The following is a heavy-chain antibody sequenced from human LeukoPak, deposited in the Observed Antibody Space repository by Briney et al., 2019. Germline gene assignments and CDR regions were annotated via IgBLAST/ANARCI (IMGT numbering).Heavy chain of an antibody. V-gene: IGHV1-69*13. J-gene: IGHJ3*02. CDR1: GGTFSSYA. CDR2: IIPIFGTA. D-gene: IGHD4-23*01. CDR3: ARDYGGNPDGAFDI. Sequence: SVKVSCKASGGTFSSYAISWVRQAPGQGLEWMGGIIPIFGTANYAQKFQGRVTITADESTSTAYMELSSLRSEDTAVYYCARDYGGNPDGAFDIWGQGTMVTVSS.